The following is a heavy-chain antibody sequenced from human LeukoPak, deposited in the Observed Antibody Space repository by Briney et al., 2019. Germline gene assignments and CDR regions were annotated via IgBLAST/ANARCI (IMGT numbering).Heavy chain of an antibody. CDR1: GFTFSSYW. Sequence: QSGGSLRLSCAASGFTFSSYWMSWVRQAPGKGLEWVANIKQDGSEKYYVDSVKGRFTISRDNAKNSLYLQMNSLRAEDTAVYYCARDSYYYGSGSYQGFDYWGQGTLVTVSS. V-gene: IGHV3-7*01. CDR3: ARDSYYYGSGSYQGFDY. J-gene: IGHJ4*02. D-gene: IGHD3-10*01. CDR2: IKQDGSEK.